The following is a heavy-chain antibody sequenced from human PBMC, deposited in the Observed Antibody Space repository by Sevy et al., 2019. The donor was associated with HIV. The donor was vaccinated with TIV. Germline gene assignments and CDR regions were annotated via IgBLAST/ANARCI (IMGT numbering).Heavy chain of an antibody. CDR2: INRDESAT. V-gene: IGHV3-7*01. CDR1: GFSFRSYW. CDR3: VTDVRPSGWLFDF. Sequence: GGSLRLSCAASGFSFRSYWMTWVRQAPGKGLEWVANINRDESATNYVGSEKGRFTIFRDNAKKLLYLQMNSLRVDDTADYYCVTDVRPSGWLFDFWGPGTQVTVTS. J-gene: IGHJ4*02. D-gene: IGHD6-19*01.